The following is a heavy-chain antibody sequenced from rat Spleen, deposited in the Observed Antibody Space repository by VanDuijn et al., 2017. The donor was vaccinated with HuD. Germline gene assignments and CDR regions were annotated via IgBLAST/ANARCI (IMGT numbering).Heavy chain of an antibody. V-gene: IGHV5-25*01. CDR3: ARRHYGYTDYFDY. J-gene: IGHJ2*01. D-gene: IGHD1-9*01. CDR2: ISYGDSSGHSAT. CDR1: GFTFSNYD. Sequence: EVQLVESGGGLVQPGRSMKLSCAASGFTFSNYDMAWVRQAPTKGLEWVASISYGDSSGHSATYYRDSVKGRFTISRDNAKSTLSLQMDSLRSEDTATYYCARRHYGYTDYFDYWGQGVMVTVSS.